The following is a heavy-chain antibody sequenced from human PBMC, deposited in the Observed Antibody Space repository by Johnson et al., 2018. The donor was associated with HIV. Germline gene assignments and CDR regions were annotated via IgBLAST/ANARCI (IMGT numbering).Heavy chain of an antibody. D-gene: IGHD3-10*01. CDR1: GFTFSSYA. CDR3: ARVRGKIPRGAFDI. Sequence: VQLVESGGGVVRPGGSLRLSCAASGFTFSSYAMSWVRQAPGKGLEWVANIKQDGSDKHYVDSVKGRFTISRDNAKNSLYLQMNSLRAEDTAVYYCARVRGKIPRGAFDIWGQGTMVTVSS. V-gene: IGHV3-7*02. CDR2: IKQDGSDK. J-gene: IGHJ3*02.